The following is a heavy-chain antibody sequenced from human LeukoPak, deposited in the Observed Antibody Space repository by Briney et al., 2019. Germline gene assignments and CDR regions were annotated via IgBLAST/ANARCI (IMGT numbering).Heavy chain of an antibody. J-gene: IGHJ4*02. CDR2: IYSTGST. V-gene: IGHV4-39*01. D-gene: IGHD6-13*01. CDR1: GGSISSSSYY. CDR3: ARPSPGTVDY. Sequence: SETLSLTCTVSGGSISSSSYYWGWVRQPPGKGLEWIGSIYSTGSTYYNPSLNSRVTISLATSKNQFSLKLTSLPAADTAVYYCARPSPGTVDYWGQGTLVTVSS.